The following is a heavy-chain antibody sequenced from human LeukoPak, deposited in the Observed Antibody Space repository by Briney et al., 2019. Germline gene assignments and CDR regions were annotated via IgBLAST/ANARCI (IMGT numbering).Heavy chain of an antibody. Sequence: PGGSLRLSCAASGFTFSSYGMHWVRQAPGKGLEWVAVISYDGSNKYYADSVKGRFTISRDNSKNTLYLQMNSLRAEDTAVYYCARIPVRGVISTFDYWGQGTLVTVSS. D-gene: IGHD3-10*01. V-gene: IGHV3-30*03. CDR2: ISYDGSNK. J-gene: IGHJ4*02. CDR1: GFTFSSYG. CDR3: ARIPVRGVISTFDY.